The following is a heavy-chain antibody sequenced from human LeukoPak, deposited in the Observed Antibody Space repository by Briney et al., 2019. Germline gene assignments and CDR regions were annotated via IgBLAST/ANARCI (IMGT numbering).Heavy chain of an antibody. CDR3: TRLAGGIAAAGIDAFDI. V-gene: IGHV3-73*01. CDR1: GFTFSGSA. CDR2: IRSKANSYAT. D-gene: IGHD6-13*01. Sequence: GGSLRLSCAASGFTFSGSAMHWVRQASGKGLEWVGRIRSKANSYATAYAASVKGRFTISRDDSKNTAYLQMNSLKTEDTAVYYCTRLAGGIAAAGIDAFDIWGQGTMVTVSS. J-gene: IGHJ3*02.